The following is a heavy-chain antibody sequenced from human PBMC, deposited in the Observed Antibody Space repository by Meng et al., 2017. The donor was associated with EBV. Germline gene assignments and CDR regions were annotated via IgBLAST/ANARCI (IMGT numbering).Heavy chain of an antibody. D-gene: IGHD3-10*01. V-gene: IGHV1-69*01. Sequence: QGPLQKSGAEVKKPGSSVKVSCRTPGGTFRSDAVSWVRQAPGQGLEWMGGLIPMSGAPHYAQKFQDRVTIIADESTSTHSMELNNLRFEDTAMYYCASESGRGFTPDYWGQGTLVTVSS. CDR1: GGTFRSDA. CDR2: LIPMSGAP. CDR3: ASESGRGFTPDY. J-gene: IGHJ4*02.